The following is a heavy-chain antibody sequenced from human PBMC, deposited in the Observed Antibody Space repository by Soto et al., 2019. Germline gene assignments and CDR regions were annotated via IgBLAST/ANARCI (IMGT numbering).Heavy chain of an antibody. J-gene: IGHJ6*02. Sequence: ASVKVSCKASGYTFTSYYMHWVRQAPGQGLEWMGIINPSGGSTSYAQKFQGRVTMTRDTSTSTVYMELSSLRSEDTAVYYCAREIIAVAGHYYYYYGMDVWGQGTTVTVSS. CDR3: AREIIAVAGHYYYYYGMDV. CDR2: INPSGGST. CDR1: GYTFTSYY. V-gene: IGHV1-46*01. D-gene: IGHD6-19*01.